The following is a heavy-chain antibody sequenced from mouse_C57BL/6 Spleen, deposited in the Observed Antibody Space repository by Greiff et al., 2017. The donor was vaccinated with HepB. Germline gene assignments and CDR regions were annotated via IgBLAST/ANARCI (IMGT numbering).Heavy chain of an antibody. CDR1: GFTFSSYT. D-gene: IGHD3-2*02. CDR2: ISGGGGNT. Sequence: EVKLVESGGGLVKPGGSLKLSCAASGFTFSSYTMSWVRQTPEKRLEWVATISGGGGNTYYPDSVKGRFTISRDNAKNTLYLQMSSLRSEDTALYYCAMQTAQATSYYFDYWGQGTTLTVSS. CDR3: AMQTAQATSYYFDY. J-gene: IGHJ2*01. V-gene: IGHV5-9*01.